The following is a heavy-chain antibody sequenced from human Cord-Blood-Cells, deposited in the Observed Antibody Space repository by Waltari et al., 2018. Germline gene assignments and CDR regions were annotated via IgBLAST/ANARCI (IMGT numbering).Heavy chain of an antibody. V-gene: IGHV3-23*01. J-gene: IGHJ3*02. CDR3: AKATRIREAFDI. D-gene: IGHD3-22*01. Sequence: EVQLLESGGGLVQPGGSLRLSCVASGFTFSSYAMSWVRQAPGKGLEWVSAISGCGGSTYYADSVKGRFTISRDNSKNTLYLQMNSLRAEDTAVYYCAKATRIREAFDIWGQGTMVTVSS. CDR2: ISGCGGST. CDR1: GFTFSSYA.